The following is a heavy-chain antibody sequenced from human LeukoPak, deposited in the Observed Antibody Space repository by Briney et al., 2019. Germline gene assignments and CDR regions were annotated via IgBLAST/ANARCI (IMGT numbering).Heavy chain of an antibody. D-gene: IGHD3-9*01. J-gene: IGHJ4*02. V-gene: IGHV4-34*01. CDR3: AREGAREYFDSSIHYFDY. Sequence: PSETLSLTCAVYGGSFSGYYWSWIRQPPGKGLEWIGEINHSGSTNYNPSLKSRVTISVDTSKNQFSLKLSSVTAADTAVYYCAREGAREYFDSSIHYFDYWGQGTLVTVSS. CDR1: GGSFSGYY. CDR2: INHSGST.